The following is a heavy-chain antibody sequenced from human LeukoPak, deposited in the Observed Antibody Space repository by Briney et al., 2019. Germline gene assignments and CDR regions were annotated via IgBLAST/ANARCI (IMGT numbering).Heavy chain of an antibody. J-gene: IGHJ6*03. D-gene: IGHD2-2*01. CDR3: AREHCSSISCYLGVLARGTVWPVYYYMDV. V-gene: IGHV4-30-2*01. CDR1: GGSISSGGYY. Sequence: SETLSLTCTVSGGSISSGGYYWSWIRQPPGKGLEWIGYIYHSGSTYYNPSLKSRVTISVDTSKNQFSLKLSSVTAADTAVYYCAREHCSSISCYLGVLARGTVWPVYYYMDVWGKGTTVTVSS. CDR2: IYHSGST.